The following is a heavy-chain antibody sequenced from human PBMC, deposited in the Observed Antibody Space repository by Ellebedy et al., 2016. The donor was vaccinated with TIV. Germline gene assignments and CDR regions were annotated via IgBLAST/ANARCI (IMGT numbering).Heavy chain of an antibody. CDR2: ISSSSSYI. Sequence: GESLKISCAASGFTFSTYTMTWVRQAPGKGLEWVSSISSSSSYIYYTDSMKGRFTISRDNAKNSLYLQLNSLRAEDTAVYYCAKFPSVTTPGVDFWGQGTLVTVSS. CDR1: GFTFSTYT. CDR3: AKFPSVTTPGVDF. J-gene: IGHJ4*02. D-gene: IGHD4-17*01. V-gene: IGHV3-21*04.